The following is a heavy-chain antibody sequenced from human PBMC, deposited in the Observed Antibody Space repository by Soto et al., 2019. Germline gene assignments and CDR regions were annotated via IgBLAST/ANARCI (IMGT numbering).Heavy chain of an antibody. Sequence: GGSLSLSCAPAGFAFSSYAMHWVRQAPGKGLEWVAVISYDGSNKYYADSVKGRFTISRDNSKNTPYLQMNSLRAEDTAVYYCARDREAAAGNYVEYWGQGTLVTVSS. V-gene: IGHV3-30-3*01. CDR1: GFAFSSYA. J-gene: IGHJ4*02. D-gene: IGHD6-13*01. CDR2: ISYDGSNK. CDR3: ARDREAAAGNYVEY.